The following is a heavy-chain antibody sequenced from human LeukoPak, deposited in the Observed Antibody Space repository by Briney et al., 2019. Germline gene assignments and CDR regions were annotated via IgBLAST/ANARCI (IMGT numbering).Heavy chain of an antibody. V-gene: IGHV4-30-4*01. CDR1: GGSISSGDYY. Sequence: SETLSLTCTVSGGSISSGDYYWSWIRQPPGKGLEWIGYIYYSGSTYYNPSLKSRVTISVDTSKNQFSLKLSSVTAADTAVYYCARDVSYDSSAHDAFDLWGQGTMVTVSS. D-gene: IGHD3-22*01. J-gene: IGHJ3*01. CDR3: ARDVSYDSSAHDAFDL. CDR2: IYYSGST.